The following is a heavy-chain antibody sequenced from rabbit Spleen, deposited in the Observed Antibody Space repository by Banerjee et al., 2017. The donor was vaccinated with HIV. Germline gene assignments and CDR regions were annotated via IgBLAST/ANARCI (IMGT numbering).Heavy chain of an antibody. Sequence: QSLEESGGDLVKPGASLTLTCTASGVSFSSSSYMCWVRQAPGKGLEWIASTYTGDGSTYYANWAKGRFTISKTSSTTVDLKMTSLTAADTATYFCARSPIDDSYGRSFSLWGQGTLVTVS. D-gene: IGHD6-1*01. CDR2: TYTGDGST. J-gene: IGHJ4*01. V-gene: IGHV1S40*01. CDR1: GVSFSSSSY. CDR3: ARSPIDDSYGRSFSL.